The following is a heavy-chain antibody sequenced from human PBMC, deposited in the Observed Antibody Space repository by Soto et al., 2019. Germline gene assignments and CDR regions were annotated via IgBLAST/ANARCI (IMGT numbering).Heavy chain of an antibody. CDR1: GYTFTSYD. Sequence: QVQLVQSGAEVKKPGASVKVSCKASGYTFTSYDISWVRQAPGQGLEWMGWISAYNGNTNYAQKLQGRVTTTTDTSTSTAYMELSSLRSDDTAVYYCARVPPPSFCSSTSCYEGGWFDPWGQGTLVTVSS. D-gene: IGHD2-2*01. J-gene: IGHJ5*02. CDR2: ISAYNGNT. CDR3: ARVPPPSFCSSTSCYEGGWFDP. V-gene: IGHV1-18*01.